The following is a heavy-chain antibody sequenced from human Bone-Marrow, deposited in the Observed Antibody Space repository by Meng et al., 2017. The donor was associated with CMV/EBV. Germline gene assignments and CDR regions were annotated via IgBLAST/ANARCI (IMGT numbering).Heavy chain of an antibody. J-gene: IGHJ4*02. Sequence: GESLKISCAASGFTFSGSAMHWVRQASGKGLEWVGRIRSKANSYATAYAASVKGRFTISRDDSKNTAYLQMNSLKTEDTAVYYCTRLSVVGIAAAGTSVYWGQGTLVTVYS. CDR3: TRLSVVGIAAAGTSVY. V-gene: IGHV3-73*01. CDR2: IRSKANSYAT. D-gene: IGHD6-13*01. CDR1: GFTFSGSA.